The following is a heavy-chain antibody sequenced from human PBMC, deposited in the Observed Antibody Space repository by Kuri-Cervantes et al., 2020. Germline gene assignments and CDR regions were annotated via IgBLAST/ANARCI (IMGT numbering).Heavy chain of an antibody. V-gene: IGHV4-38-2*02. CDR3: AREGYSDAFDI. Sequence: GSLRLSCTVSGYFISSGYYWGWIRQPPGKGLEWIGNVFHRGTTYYNLSLRSRVTISVDTYKNQFSLKLSSVTAADTAVYYCAREGYSDAFDIWGQGTMVTVSS. D-gene: IGHD3-22*01. J-gene: IGHJ3*02. CDR2: VFHRGTT. CDR1: GYFISSGYY.